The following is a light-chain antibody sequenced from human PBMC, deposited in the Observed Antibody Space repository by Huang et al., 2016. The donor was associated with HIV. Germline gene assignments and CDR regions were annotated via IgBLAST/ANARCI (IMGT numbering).Light chain of an antibody. CDR2: DAA. Sequence: EIVLTQSPATLYLSPGERATRSCGATQTVRNRFLAWFQQKPGLSPRPLIYDAAGRATGIPDRFSGSGSGTDCTLTIIRLEPEDFAVYYCQQYGDLSYFFGQGTKLQIK. CDR3: QQYGDLSYF. J-gene: IGKJ2*01. V-gene: IGKV3D-20*01. CDR1: QTVRNRF.